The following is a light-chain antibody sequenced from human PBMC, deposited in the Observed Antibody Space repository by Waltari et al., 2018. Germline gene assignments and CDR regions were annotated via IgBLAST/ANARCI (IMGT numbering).Light chain of an antibody. CDR3: QSYDSSLSGVV. Sequence: QSVLTQPPSVSGATGQRVTIPCTGSSSNIGAGYDVHWDHQLPGTAPKLLIYGNSNRPSGVPDRFSGSKSGTSASLAITGLQAEDEADYYCQSYDSSLSGVVFGGGTKLTVL. J-gene: IGLJ2*01. CDR1: SSNIGAGYD. V-gene: IGLV1-40*01. CDR2: GNS.